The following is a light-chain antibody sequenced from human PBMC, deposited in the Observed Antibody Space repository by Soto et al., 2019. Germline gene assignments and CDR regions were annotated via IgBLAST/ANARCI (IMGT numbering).Light chain of an antibody. J-gene: IGKJ1*01. V-gene: IGKV1-5*03. CDR1: QSISSW. CDR2: TAS. CDR3: QQYNSYWT. Sequence: DIQMTQSPSTLSASVGDRVTITCRASQSISSWLAWYQQKPGKAPKLLIYTASSLESGVPSRFSGSGSETELTLTISSLQPDDFATYYCQQYNSYWTFGQGTKVEIK.